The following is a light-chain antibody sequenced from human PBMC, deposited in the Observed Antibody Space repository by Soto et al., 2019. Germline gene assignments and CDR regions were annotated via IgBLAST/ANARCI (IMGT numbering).Light chain of an antibody. CDR3: QHYDTWSPT. J-gene: IGKJ5*01. CDR1: QSFNSIY. Sequence: MVKSQSPAPVSVSPGERATLSCRASQSFNSIYLAWYQQKPGQAPRLLIYGASTRATGIPGRISGSGSGTEFTLTISSLQSEDFAAYYCQHYDTWSPTFGQGTRLEIK. V-gene: IGKV3-15*01. CDR2: GAS.